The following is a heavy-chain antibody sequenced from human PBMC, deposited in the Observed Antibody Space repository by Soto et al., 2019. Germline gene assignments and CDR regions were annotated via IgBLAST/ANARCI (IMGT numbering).Heavy chain of an antibody. Sequence: GGSLRLSCAASGFTFSSYWMSWVRQAPGKGLEWVANIKQDGSEKYYVDSVKGRFTISRDNAKNSLYLQMNSLRAEDTAVYYCARVLAAIPGLGSNWFDPWGQGTLVTVSS. D-gene: IGHD2-2*02. CDR2: IKQDGSEK. V-gene: IGHV3-7*01. CDR1: GFTFSSYW. J-gene: IGHJ5*02. CDR3: ARVLAAIPGLGSNWFDP.